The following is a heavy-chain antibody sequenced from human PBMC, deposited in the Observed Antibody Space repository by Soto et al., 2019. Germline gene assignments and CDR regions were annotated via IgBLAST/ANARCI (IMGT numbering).Heavy chain of an antibody. Sequence: QVQLVQSGAEVKKPGASVKVSCKASGYTFTSYAMHWVRQAPGQRLEWMGWINAGNGNTKYSQKFQGRVTITRDTYASTAYMKQSSLRAEDTAVYYCASEYCGGDCYSAARYGMDVWGPGTTGTVSS. CDR3: ASEYCGGDCYSAARYGMDV. J-gene: IGHJ6*02. V-gene: IGHV1-3*01. D-gene: IGHD2-21*02. CDR2: INAGNGNT. CDR1: GYTFTSYA.